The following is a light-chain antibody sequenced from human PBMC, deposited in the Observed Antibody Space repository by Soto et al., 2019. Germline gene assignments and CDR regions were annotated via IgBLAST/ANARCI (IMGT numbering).Light chain of an antibody. Sequence: EIQLTQSPATVSSSPGETATLPCRASQSFGLYLSWYEQKHGQAARLLIYDTSNRAPGIPAMLSGFTAGTDVTHSSRSLGPEDFAVYYSQQRNSWPTSLTFGGGTKVDIK. CDR2: DTS. J-gene: IGKJ4*01. V-gene: IGKV3-11*01. CDR1: QSFGLY. CDR3: QQRNSWPTSLT.